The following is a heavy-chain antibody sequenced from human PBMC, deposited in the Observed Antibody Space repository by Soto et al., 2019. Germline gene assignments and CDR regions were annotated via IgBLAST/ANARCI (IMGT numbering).Heavy chain of an antibody. CDR3: ARGIEGWYQGRYYYGMDV. CDR1: GGSVSSGNYY. CDR2: IYYSGST. Sequence: QVQLQESDPGLVKPSETLSLTCTVSGGSVSSGNYYWSWIRQPPGKGLEWIGYIYYSGSTNYNPPLKSRVTISVDTSKNLFSLKLSSVTAADTDVYYCARGIEGWYQGRYYYGMDVWGQGTTVTVSS. J-gene: IGHJ6*02. D-gene: IGHD6-19*01. V-gene: IGHV4-61*01.